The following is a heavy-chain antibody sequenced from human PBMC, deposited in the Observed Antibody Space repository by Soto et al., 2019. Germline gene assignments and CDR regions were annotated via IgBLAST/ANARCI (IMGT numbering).Heavy chain of an antibody. CDR2: ISGSGGST. CDR1: GFTFSSYA. J-gene: IGHJ4*02. V-gene: IGHV3-23*01. CDR3: AKGGWYRTGFDY. Sequence: EVQLLESGGGLVQPGGSLRLSCAASGFTFSSYAMSWVRQAPGKGLEWVSAISGSGGSTYYADSVKGRFTISRDNSKNTLYLQMNSRRAEDTAVYYCAKGGWYRTGFDYWGQGTLVTVCS. D-gene: IGHD6-19*01.